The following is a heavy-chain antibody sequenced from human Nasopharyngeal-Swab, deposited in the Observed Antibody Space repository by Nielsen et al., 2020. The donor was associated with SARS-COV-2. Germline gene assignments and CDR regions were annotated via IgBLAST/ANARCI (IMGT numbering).Heavy chain of an antibody. Sequence: GESLKISCSASGFNFSSYAMHWVRQAPGKGLEYVSAISSNGGSTYYADSVKGRFSISRDNSKNTLYFQMSSLRAEDTAVYYGVKIIGPSYHSSGYLDYWSQGTLVTVSS. CDR3: VKIIGPSYHSSGYLDY. J-gene: IGHJ4*02. V-gene: IGHV3-64D*06. CDR2: ISSNGGST. D-gene: IGHD3-22*01. CDR1: GFNFSSYA.